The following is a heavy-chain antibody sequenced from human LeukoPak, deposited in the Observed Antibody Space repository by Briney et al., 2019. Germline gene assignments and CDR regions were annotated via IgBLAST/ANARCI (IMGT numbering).Heavy chain of an antibody. Sequence: PRGSLRLSCAASGFTFSSYWMHWVRQAPGKGLVWVSRIHSDGSSRKYADSVRGRFTISRDNAKKTLYLQMNSLRAEDTAVYFCARDDAAPGIIFDYWGQGTLVTVSS. V-gene: IGHV3-74*03. CDR3: ARDDAAPGIIFDY. D-gene: IGHD6-13*01. CDR2: IHSDGSSR. J-gene: IGHJ4*02. CDR1: GFTFSSYW.